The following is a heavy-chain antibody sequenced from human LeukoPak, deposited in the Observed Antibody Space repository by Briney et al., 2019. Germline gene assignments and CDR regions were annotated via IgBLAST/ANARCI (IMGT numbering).Heavy chain of an antibody. CDR2: ISAYNGNT. CDR1: GYTFTSYG. V-gene: IGHV1-18*01. D-gene: IGHD1-26*01. J-gene: IGHJ4*02. CDR3: ARNEWELLWLDY. Sequence: ASVKVSCKASGYTFTSYGISWVRQAPGQGLEWMGWISAYNGNTNYAQKLQGRVTMTTDTSTSTAYMELRSLRSDDAAVYYCARNEWELLWLDYWGQGTLVTVSS.